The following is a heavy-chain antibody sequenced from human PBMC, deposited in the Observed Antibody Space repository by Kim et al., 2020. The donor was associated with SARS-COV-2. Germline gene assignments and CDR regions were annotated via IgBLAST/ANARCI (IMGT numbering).Heavy chain of an antibody. V-gene: IGHV3-48*02. Sequence: GGSLRLSCAAAGFTFSTYSMNWVRQATGKGLEWVSYIRSNSRTLYYTNSVKGRFAISRDNAKNSLFLQMNSLRDEDTAVYYCARGDYDDHLGFFDYWGQGILVTVSS. CDR1: GFTFSTYS. CDR3: ARGDYDDHLGFFDY. J-gene: IGHJ4*02. D-gene: IGHD4-17*01. CDR2: IRSNSRTL.